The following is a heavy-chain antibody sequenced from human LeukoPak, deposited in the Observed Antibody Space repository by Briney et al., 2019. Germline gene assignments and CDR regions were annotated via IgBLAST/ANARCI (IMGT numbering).Heavy chain of an antibody. J-gene: IGHJ4*02. V-gene: IGHV4-31*03. D-gene: IGHD1-26*01. CDR3: ATYSGSLYYFDY. Sequence: PSETLSLTCTVSGGSISSGGYYWSWIRQHPGKGLEWIGYIYYSGSTYYDPSLKSRVTISVDTSKNQFSLKLSFVTAADTAVYYCATYSGSLYYFDYWGQGTLVTVSS. CDR2: IYYSGST. CDR1: GGSISSGGYY.